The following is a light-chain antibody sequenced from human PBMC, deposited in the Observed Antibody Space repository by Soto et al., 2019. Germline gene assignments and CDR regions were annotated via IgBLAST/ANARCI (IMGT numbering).Light chain of an antibody. Sequence: QSVLTQPPSVSGAPGQRVTISCTGSSSNIGAGYDVHWYQQRPGTAPKLLIFGNTNRPSGVPDRFSGSKSGTSASLAITGLQAEDEGDYSCQSYDSTLSASYVLGNGTKVTVL. J-gene: IGLJ1*01. CDR1: SSNIGAGYD. CDR2: GNT. CDR3: QSYDSTLSASYV. V-gene: IGLV1-40*01.